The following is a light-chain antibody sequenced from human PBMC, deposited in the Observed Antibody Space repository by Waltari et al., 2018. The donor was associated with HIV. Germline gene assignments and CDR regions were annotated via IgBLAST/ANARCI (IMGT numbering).Light chain of an antibody. J-gene: IGKJ2*01. Sequence: EIMLTQSPGNLSLSPGERATLSCRASQSVNSNFLAWYQQRAGQAPRLLIYGASSRATGIPDRFSGSGSGTDFTLTISRLEPEDSALYYCQHYGRSPPMYTFGQGTKLEIK. V-gene: IGKV3-20*01. CDR2: GAS. CDR3: QHYGRSPPMYT. CDR1: QSVNSNF.